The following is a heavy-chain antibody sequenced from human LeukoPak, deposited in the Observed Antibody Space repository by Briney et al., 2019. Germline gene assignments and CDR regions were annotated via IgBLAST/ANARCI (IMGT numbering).Heavy chain of an antibody. Sequence: PSGTLSLTCAVSGGSISSYYWSWIRQPPGKGLEWIGYIYYSGSTNYNPSLKSRVSISVDTSKNQFSLKLSSVTAADTAVYYCARHVHSYGASYLGYWGQGTLVTVSS. V-gene: IGHV4-59*08. CDR2: IYYSGST. CDR3: ARHVHSYGASYLGY. CDR1: GGSISSYY. J-gene: IGHJ4*02. D-gene: IGHD5-18*01.